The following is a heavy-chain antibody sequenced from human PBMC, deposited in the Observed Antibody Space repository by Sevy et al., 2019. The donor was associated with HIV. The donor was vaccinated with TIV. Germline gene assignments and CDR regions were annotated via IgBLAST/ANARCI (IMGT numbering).Heavy chain of an antibody. Sequence: SETLSLTCTVSGGSISSGGYYWSWIRQHPGKGLEWIGYIYYSGSTYYNPSLKSRVTISVDTSKNQFSLKLSSVTAADTAVCYCARATYYYGSTTWVYYYYMDVWGKGTTVTVSS. D-gene: IGHD3-10*01. J-gene: IGHJ6*03. V-gene: IGHV4-31*03. CDR3: ARATYYYGSTTWVYYYYMDV. CDR2: IYYSGST. CDR1: GGSISSGGYY.